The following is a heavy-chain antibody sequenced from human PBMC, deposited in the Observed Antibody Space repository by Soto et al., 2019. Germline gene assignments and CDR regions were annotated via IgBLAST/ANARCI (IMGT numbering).Heavy chain of an antibody. Sequence: EVQLVESGGGLVQPGGSLRLSCAASGISLSAYWMHWVRQVPGKGLEWIARINEDGRSTSYMDSVKGRFTISRDNTRNNMYLQKNSRRLEDTAVYYCARGWVELLPRPPPSDYWGQGTLVTVSS. V-gene: IGHV3-74*01. J-gene: IGHJ4*02. D-gene: IGHD2-15*01. CDR1: GISLSAYW. CDR2: INEDGRST. CDR3: ARGWVELLPRPPPSDY.